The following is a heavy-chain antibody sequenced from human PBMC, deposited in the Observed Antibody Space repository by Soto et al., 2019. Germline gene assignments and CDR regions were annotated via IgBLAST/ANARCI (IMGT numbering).Heavy chain of an antibody. CDR1: GYTFTGYL. V-gene: IGHV1-2*02. J-gene: IGHJ4*02. CDR3: ARAPLTILGVVTGVDY. D-gene: IGHD3-3*01. CDR2: INPNSGGT. Sequence: ASVKVSGKASGYTFTGYLMHWVRQAPGKGREWMGWINPNSGGTNYAQEFQGRVTMTRDTSISTAYMELSRLISDDTAVDYCARAPLTILGVVTGVDYWGQGTLVTVSS.